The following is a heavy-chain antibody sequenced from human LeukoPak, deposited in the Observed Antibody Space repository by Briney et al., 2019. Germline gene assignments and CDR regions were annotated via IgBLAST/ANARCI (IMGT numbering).Heavy chain of an antibody. CDR2: ISAYNGNT. CDR3: ARESGDIVVVPAADDAFDI. D-gene: IGHD2-2*01. Sequence: ASVKVSCKASGYTFTSYGISWVRQAPGQGLEWMGWISAYNGNTNYAQKLQGRVTMTTDTSTSTAYMELRSLRSDDTAVYYCARESGDIVVVPAADDAFDIWGQGTMATVSS. J-gene: IGHJ3*02. V-gene: IGHV1-18*01. CDR1: GYTFTSYG.